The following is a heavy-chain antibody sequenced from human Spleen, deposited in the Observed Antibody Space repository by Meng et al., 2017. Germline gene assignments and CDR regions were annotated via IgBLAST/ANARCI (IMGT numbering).Heavy chain of an antibody. J-gene: IGHJ4*02. CDR2: NNHSGST. CDR1: GGSFSDYY. CDR3: ARGPTKMANDLDY. Sequence: LEQGGAGLWKPSETLSLTCVVLGGSFSDYYWSWIRQPPGKGLEWIGENNHSGSTNYNPSLESRATISVDTSQNNLSLKLSSVTAAESAVYYCARGPTKMANDLDYWGQGTLVTVSS. V-gene: IGHV4-34*01. D-gene: IGHD5-24*01.